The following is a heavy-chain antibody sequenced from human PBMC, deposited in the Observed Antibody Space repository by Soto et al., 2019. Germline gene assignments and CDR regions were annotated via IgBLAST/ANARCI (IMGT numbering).Heavy chain of an antibody. CDR3: ARPQGSGWRFNALDF. J-gene: IGHJ3*01. CDR2: IIPMFGTA. D-gene: IGHD6-19*01. CDR1: GGTFGRNA. V-gene: IGHV1-69*01. Sequence: QVVLVQSGAEMKNPGSSVKVSCKASGGTFGRNAINWVRQAPGQGLEWMGVIIPMFGTANHAQKFRDRIMITAGESTNTVYLEVNSLRSEDTAIYYCARPQGSGWRFNALDFWGQGTKVIVSS.